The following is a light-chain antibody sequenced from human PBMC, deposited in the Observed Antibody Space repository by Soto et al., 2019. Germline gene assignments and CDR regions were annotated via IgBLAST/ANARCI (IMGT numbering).Light chain of an antibody. V-gene: IGLV2-14*01. CDR1: SSDVGAYNY. J-gene: IGLJ1*01. Sequence: QSALTQPASVSGSPGQSITISCAGTSSDVGAYNYVSWYQQHPGKAPKLMIYDVNNRPSGDSNRFSGSNSGNTASLTISGLQAEDEADYYCSSWTSGATYVFGSGTKLTVL. CDR2: DVN. CDR3: SSWTSGATYV.